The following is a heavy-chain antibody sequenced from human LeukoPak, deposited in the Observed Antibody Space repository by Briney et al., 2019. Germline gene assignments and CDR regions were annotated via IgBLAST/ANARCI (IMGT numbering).Heavy chain of an antibody. V-gene: IGHV3-21*01. Sequence: GGSLRLSCAASGFTFNNYSMNWVRQAPGKGLEWVSSISNSNSYIYYADSVKGRFTISRDNAKNSLYLQMNSLRAEDTGVYYCARRVAVADNYFDYWGQGTLVTVSS. D-gene: IGHD6-19*01. CDR3: ARRVAVADNYFDY. CDR1: GFTFNNYS. J-gene: IGHJ4*02. CDR2: ISNSNSYI.